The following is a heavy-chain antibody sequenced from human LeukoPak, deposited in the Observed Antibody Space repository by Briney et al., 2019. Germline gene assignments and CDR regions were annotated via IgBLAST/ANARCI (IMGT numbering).Heavy chain of an antibody. V-gene: IGHV7-4-1*02. CDR2: INTNTGNP. CDR1: GYTFTSYA. D-gene: IGHD3-22*01. J-gene: IGHJ3*02. CDR3: ASPQRPLYDSSGYQDAFDI. Sequence: ASVKVSCKASGYTFTSYAMNWVRQAPGQGLEWMGWINTNTGNPTYAQGFAGRFVFSLDTSVSTAYLQIISLKAEDTAVYYCASPQRPLYDSSGYQDAFDIWGQGTMVTVSS.